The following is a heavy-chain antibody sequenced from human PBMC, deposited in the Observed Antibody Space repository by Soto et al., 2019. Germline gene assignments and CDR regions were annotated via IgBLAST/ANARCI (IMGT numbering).Heavy chain of an antibody. CDR3: ARPRGYGDYAFDAFDI. V-gene: IGHV3-64*01. Sequence: GGSLRLSCAASGCTFSSYAMHWVRQAPGKGLEYVSAISSNGGSTYYANSVKGRFTISRDNSKNTLYLQMGSLRAEDMAVYYCARPRGYGDYAFDAFDIWGQGTMVTVSS. J-gene: IGHJ3*02. CDR1: GCTFSSYA. D-gene: IGHD4-17*01. CDR2: ISSNGGST.